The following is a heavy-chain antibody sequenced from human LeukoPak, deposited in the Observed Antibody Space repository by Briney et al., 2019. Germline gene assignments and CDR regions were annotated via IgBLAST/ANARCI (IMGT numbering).Heavy chain of an antibody. CDR3: AREFSLYCGGDCYSDY. J-gene: IGHJ4*02. CDR2: ISSSVSTI. Sequence: VGALRLSCAASGFTFSSDEMNRGRQAPGKGVEWVSYISSSVSTIYYAHSVKGRFTISRDNAKNSLYLQMNSLRAEDTAVYYCAREFSLYCGGDCYSDYWGQGTLVTVSS. CDR1: GFTFSSDE. V-gene: IGHV3-48*03. D-gene: IGHD2-21*02.